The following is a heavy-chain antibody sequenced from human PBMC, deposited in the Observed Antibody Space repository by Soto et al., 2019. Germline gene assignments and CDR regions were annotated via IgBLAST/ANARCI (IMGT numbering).Heavy chain of an antibody. V-gene: IGHV3-15*07. CDR3: VRIRLYYGSRKSGYYYYGMDV. Sequence: EVQLVESGGGLVKPGGSLRLSCAASGFTFSNAWMNWVRQAPGKGREWVGRIKSKTDGGTTDYAAPVKGRFTISRDDSKNTLYLQMNSLKTEDAAVYYCVRIRLYYGSRKSGYYYYGMDVWGQGTTVTVSS. J-gene: IGHJ6*02. CDR2: IKSKTDGGTT. D-gene: IGHD3-10*01. CDR1: GFTFSNAW.